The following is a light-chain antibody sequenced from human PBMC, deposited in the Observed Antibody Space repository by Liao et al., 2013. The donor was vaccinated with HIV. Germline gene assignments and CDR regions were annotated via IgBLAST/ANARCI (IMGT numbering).Light chain of an antibody. CDR1: NIGTKS. CDR3: QVWDSNSDHPL. J-gene: IGLJ2*01. Sequence: SYVLTQPPSVSVAPGKTARITCGGNNIGTKSVHWYQQRPGQAPVLVIFQDSKRPSGVPGRFSGSNSGNTATLTISRVEAEDEADYYCQVWDSNSDHPLFGGGSRLTVL. CDR2: QDS. V-gene: IGLV3-21*01.